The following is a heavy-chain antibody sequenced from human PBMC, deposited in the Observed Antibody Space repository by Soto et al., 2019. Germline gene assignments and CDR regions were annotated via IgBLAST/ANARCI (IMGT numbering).Heavy chain of an antibody. J-gene: IGHJ5*02. V-gene: IGHV1-8*01. CDR2: MNPNSGNT. Sequence: GASVGVSCKASGYTFTSYYINWVRQATGQGLEWRGWMNPNSGNTGYAQKFQGRVTMTRNTSISTAYMELSSLRSEDTAVYYCARGRGIVLMVYAIRRHNWFDPWGQGTLVTVSS. CDR1: GYTFTSYY. CDR3: ARGRGIVLMVYAIRRHNWFDP. D-gene: IGHD2-8*01.